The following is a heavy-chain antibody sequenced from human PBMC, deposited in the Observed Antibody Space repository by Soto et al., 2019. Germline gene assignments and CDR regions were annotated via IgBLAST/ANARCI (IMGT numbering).Heavy chain of an antibody. V-gene: IGHV3-7*01. Sequence: EVQLVESGGGLVQPGGSLRLSCAASGFSLSSYWMSWVRQAPGKGLEWVANMNQDGSESDYVGSVKGRFTFTRDNAKNSLYLQMNRLRAEGTTVYYCARLSTSAGRRDLAWWGQGTVVTVSS. CDR3: ARLSTSAGRRDLAW. J-gene: IGHJ4*02. CDR1: GFSLSSYW. CDR2: MNQDGSES.